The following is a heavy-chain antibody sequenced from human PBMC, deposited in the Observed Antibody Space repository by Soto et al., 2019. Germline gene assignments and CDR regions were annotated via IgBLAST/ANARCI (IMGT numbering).Heavy chain of an antibody. CDR1: GYTFTSYG. V-gene: IGHV1-18*01. CDR3: ARGHSSSRYYYYGMVV. Sequence: ASVKVSCKASGYTFTSYGISWVRQAPGHGLEWMGWISAYNGNTNYAQKLQGRVTMTTDTSTSTAYMELRSLRSDDTAVYYCARGHSSSRYYYYGMVVWGQGTTVTVSS. J-gene: IGHJ6*02. CDR2: ISAYNGNT. D-gene: IGHD6-6*01.